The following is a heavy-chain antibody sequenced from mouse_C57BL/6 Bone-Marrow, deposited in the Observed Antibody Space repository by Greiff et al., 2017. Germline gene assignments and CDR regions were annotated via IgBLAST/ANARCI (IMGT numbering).Heavy chain of an antibody. CDR1: GFNIKDDY. V-gene: IGHV14-4*01. J-gene: IGHJ2*01. D-gene: IGHD6-2*01. CDR2: IDPENGDT. CDR3: TSVCVSGYFDY. Sequence: EVQLQQSGAELVRPGASVKLSCTASGFNIKDDYMHWVKQRPEQGLEWIGWIDPENGDTDYASKFQGQATITADTSSNTAYLQLSSPTSEDTAFYYCTSVCVSGYFDYWGQGTTLTVSS.